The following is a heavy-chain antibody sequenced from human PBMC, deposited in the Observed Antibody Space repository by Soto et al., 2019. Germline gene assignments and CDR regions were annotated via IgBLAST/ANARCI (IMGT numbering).Heavy chain of an antibody. J-gene: IGHJ4*02. Sequence: SETLSLTCAAYGGSFSGYYWSWIRQPPGKGLEWIGEINHSGSTNYNPSLKSRVTISVDTSKNQFSLKLSSVTAADTAVYYCARRYGASFDYWGQGTLVTVSS. CDR1: GGSFSGYY. V-gene: IGHV4-34*01. CDR3: ARRYGASFDY. CDR2: INHSGST. D-gene: IGHD4-17*01.